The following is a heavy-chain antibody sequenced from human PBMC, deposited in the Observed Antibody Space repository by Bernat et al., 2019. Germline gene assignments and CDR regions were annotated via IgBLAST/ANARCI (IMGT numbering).Heavy chain of an antibody. Sequence: EVQLSESGGGLVQPGGSLRLSCEVSGFTFSFYAMNWVRQAPWKGLEWVSSIGGGGGDIYYPDAVRGRFTISRDNSKNTLYLQMNSLRAEDTAIYYCAKDMRGYYRPSDYWGQGTLVTVSS. CDR1: GFTFSFYA. D-gene: IGHD3-22*01. J-gene: IGHJ4*02. CDR3: AKDMRGYYRPSDY. V-gene: IGHV3-23*01. CDR2: IGGGGGDI.